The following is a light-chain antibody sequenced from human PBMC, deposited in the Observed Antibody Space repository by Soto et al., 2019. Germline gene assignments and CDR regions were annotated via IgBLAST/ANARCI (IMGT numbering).Light chain of an antibody. CDR2: DIS. CDR3: QQYNDWPLT. CDR1: QRVSTN. V-gene: IGKV3D-15*01. Sequence: EIVMTQSPATLSVSPGERATLSSRASQRVSTNLAWYQQKPGQPPSLLIYDISARATGIPTRFSGSGSGTEFTLTISSLQSEDFAVYYCQQYNDWPLTFGGGTKVEIK. J-gene: IGKJ4*01.